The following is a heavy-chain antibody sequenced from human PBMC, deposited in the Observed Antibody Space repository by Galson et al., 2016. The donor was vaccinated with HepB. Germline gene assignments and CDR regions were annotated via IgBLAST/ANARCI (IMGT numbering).Heavy chain of an antibody. D-gene: IGHD6-19*01. CDR1: GFTFIDYA. J-gene: IGHJ5*02. Sequence: SLRLSCAVSGFTFIDYAMSWVRQAPGKGLEWVSGISGRGGHTYYADSVKGRFTISRDNSKNTLYLQMSGLRVEDTAVFYCAKEPYGSGWFGQFDPWGQGTLVSVSS. CDR2: ISGRGGHT. V-gene: IGHV3-23*01. CDR3: AKEPYGSGWFGQFDP.